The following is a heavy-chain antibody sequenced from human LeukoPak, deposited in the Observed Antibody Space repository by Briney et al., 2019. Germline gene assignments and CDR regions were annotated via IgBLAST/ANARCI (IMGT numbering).Heavy chain of an antibody. Sequence: PGGSLRLSCAASGFTFSSYSMNWVRQAPGKGLEWVSSISSSSIYIYYADSVKGRFTISRDNAKNSLYLQMNSLRAEDTAVYYCARARSGSYCSGYWGQGTLVTVSS. V-gene: IGHV3-21*01. J-gene: IGHJ4*02. CDR1: GFTFSSYS. D-gene: IGHD1-26*01. CDR3: ARARSGSYCSGY. CDR2: ISSSSIYI.